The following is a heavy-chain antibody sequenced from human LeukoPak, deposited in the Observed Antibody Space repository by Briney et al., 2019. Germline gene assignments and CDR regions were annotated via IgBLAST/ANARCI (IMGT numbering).Heavy chain of an antibody. D-gene: IGHD3-9*01. Sequence: ASVKVSCKASGYTFTSYGISWVRQAPGQGLEWMGWINPNSGGTNYAQKFQGWVTMTRDTSISTAYMELSRLRSDDTAVYYCARDGMTGYIPFYYYYGMDVWGQGTTVTVSS. CDR3: ARDGMTGYIPFYYYYGMDV. CDR1: GYTFTSYG. V-gene: IGHV1-2*04. CDR2: INPNSGGT. J-gene: IGHJ6*02.